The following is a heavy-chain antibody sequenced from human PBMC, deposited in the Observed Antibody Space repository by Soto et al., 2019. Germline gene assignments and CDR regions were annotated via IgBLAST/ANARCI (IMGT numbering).Heavy chain of an antibody. CDR2: ISSSSDYI. CDR1: EFSFNTFS. Sequence: GGSLRLSCVASEFSFNTFSMNWVRQAPGKGLEWVSCISSSSDYIGYADSVKGRFTISRDNSKKSLYLEMNSLRVEDTAVYYCARDLRGLGDYVDRWGQGTLVTVYS. V-gene: IGHV3-21*01. CDR3: ARDLRGLGDYVDR. D-gene: IGHD4-17*01. J-gene: IGHJ5*02.